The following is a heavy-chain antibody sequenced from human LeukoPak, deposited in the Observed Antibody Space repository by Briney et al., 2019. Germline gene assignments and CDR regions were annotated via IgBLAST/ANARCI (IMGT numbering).Heavy chain of an antibody. CDR2: TNPNSGGT. CDR3: ARLSIGEDYFDF. V-gene: IGHV1-2*02. Sequence: ASVKVSCEASGYTFTGYHIHWVRQAPGQGLEWMGWTNPNSGGTHFAEKFQGRVTMTRVTSISTAFLELRRLRSDDTAVYYCARLSIGEDYFDFWGQGTLVTVSS. J-gene: IGHJ4*02. D-gene: IGHD3-10*01. CDR1: GYTFTGYH.